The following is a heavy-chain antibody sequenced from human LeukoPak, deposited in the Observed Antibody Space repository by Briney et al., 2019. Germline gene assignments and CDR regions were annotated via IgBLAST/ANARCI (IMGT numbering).Heavy chain of an antibody. CDR1: GFTFSDYY. Sequence: GSLRLSCAASGFTFSDYYMSWIRQAPGKGLEWIGSMYYRGSTYYNPSLKSRVTISVDTSKNQFSLKLSSVTAADTAVYYCARDAGHQLSRRNYYAMDVWGQGTTVTVSS. CDR2: MYYRGST. V-gene: IGHV4-38-2*02. J-gene: IGHJ6*02. CDR3: ARDAGHQLSRRNYYAMDV. D-gene: IGHD1-1*01.